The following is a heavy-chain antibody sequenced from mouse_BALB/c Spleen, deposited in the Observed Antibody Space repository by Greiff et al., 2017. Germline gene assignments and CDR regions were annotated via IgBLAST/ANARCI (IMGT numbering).Heavy chain of an antibody. CDR2: IYPGDGDT. V-gene: IGHV1-82*01. Sequence: QVQLKESGPELVKPGASVKISCKASGYAFSSSWMNWVKQRPGQGLEWIGRIYPGDGDTNYNGKFKGKATLTADKSSSTAYMQLSSLTSVDSAVYFCAREGPCDYWGQGTTLTVSS. CDR3: AREGPCDY. J-gene: IGHJ2*01. CDR1: GYAFSSSW.